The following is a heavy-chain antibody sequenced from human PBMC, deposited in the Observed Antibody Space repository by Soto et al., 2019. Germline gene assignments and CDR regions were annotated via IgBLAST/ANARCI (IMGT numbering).Heavy chain of an antibody. J-gene: IGHJ4*02. CDR1: GGSFSGYY. V-gene: IGHV4-34*01. CDR3: ARVEDYGDYFDY. D-gene: IGHD4-17*01. Sequence: PSETLSLTCAVYGGSFSGYYWSWIRQPPGKGLEWIGEINHSGSTNYNPSLKSRVTISVDTSKNQFSLKLNSLTAADTAVYYCARVEDYGDYFDYWGQGTLVTVSS. CDR2: INHSGST.